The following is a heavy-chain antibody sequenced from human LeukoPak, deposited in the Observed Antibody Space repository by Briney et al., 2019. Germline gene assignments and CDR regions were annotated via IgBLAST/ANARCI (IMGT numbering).Heavy chain of an antibody. V-gene: IGHV3-43D*03. CDR1: GFTFDDYA. CDR3: ARGGARGVLLPVDY. J-gene: IGHJ4*02. D-gene: IGHD3-10*01. CDR2: ISWDGGST. Sequence: GGSLRLSCAASGFTFDDYAMHWVRQAPGKGLEWVSLISWDGGSTYYADSVKGRFTISRDNSKNSLYLQMNSLRAEDTAVYYCARGGARGVLLPVDYWGQGTLVTVSS.